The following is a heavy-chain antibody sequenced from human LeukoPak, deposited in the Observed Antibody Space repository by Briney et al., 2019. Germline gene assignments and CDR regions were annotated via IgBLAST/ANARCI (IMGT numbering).Heavy chain of an antibody. D-gene: IGHD2-8*01. V-gene: IGHV3-74*01. Sequence: GGSLRLSCAASGFTFSSYWMHWVRQAPAKGLVWVSRINGDGRSTSYADSVKGRFTISRDNAKNTLYLQMNSLRAEDTAVYFCARVVNGYVDYWGQGTLVTVSS. CDR2: INGDGRST. CDR1: GFTFSSYW. CDR3: ARVVNGYVDY. J-gene: IGHJ4*02.